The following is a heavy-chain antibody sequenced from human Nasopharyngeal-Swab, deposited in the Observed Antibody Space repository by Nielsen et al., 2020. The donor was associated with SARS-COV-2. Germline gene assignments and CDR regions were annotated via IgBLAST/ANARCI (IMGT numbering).Heavy chain of an antibody. D-gene: IGHD1-14*01. J-gene: IGHJ3*02. CDR3: AGASSTRLRQAFDI. Sequence: WIRQPPGKGLEWIGYIYYSGSTNYNPSLKSRVTISVDTSKNQFSLKLSSVTAADTAVYYCAGASSTRLRQAFDIWGQGTMVTVSS. CDR2: IYYSGST. V-gene: IGHV4-59*01.